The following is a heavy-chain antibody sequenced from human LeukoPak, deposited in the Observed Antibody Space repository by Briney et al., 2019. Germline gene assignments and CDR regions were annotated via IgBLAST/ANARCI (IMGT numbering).Heavy chain of an antibody. CDR2: MSSSDDGR. Sequence: GGSQRLSCATSGFSFSSYAMSWVRQAPGKGLEWVSAMSSSDDGRYYAASVRGRFTISRDNAKKSLYLQMNSLRAEDTAVYYCVFLDTGWYSDGFDMWGQGTMVRLF. D-gene: IGHD6-19*01. V-gene: IGHV3-23*01. CDR3: VFLDTGWYSDGFDM. J-gene: IGHJ3*02. CDR1: GFSFSSYA.